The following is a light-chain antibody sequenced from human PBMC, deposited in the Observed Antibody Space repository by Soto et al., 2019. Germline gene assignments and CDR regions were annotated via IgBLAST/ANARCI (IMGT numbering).Light chain of an antibody. Sequence: EIVLTQSPGTLSLSPGERATLSCRASQSVGGVYLAWYQHRPGQAPSLLIYGASTRATGIPNRFSGSGSGTDFTLTINRLEPEDFAVYYCQQDGTSPYTFGQGTKLEIK. CDR2: GAS. V-gene: IGKV3-20*01. J-gene: IGKJ2*01. CDR3: QQDGTSPYT. CDR1: QSVGGVY.